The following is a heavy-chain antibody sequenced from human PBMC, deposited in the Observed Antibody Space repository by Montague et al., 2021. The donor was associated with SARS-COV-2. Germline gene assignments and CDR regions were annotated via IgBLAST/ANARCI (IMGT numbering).Heavy chain of an antibody. CDR3: VRPLWFGDSDYYFES. V-gene: IGHV3-74*01. CDR1: GLTFRSYW. D-gene: IGHD3-10*01. CDR2: IRPDGTST. J-gene: IGHJ4*02. Sequence: SLRLSCAASGLTFRSYWMHWVRQVPGRELVWVSRIRPDGTSTHYAASVKGRFIISRDNAKNTLSLEMTNLRVDDTAIYFCVRPLWFGDSDYYFESWGQGTLVSVSS.